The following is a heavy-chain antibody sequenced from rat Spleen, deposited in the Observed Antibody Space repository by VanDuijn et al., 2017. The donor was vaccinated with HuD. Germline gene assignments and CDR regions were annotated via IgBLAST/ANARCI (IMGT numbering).Heavy chain of an antibody. D-gene: IGHD4-3*01. CDR2: ISTSGGST. J-gene: IGHJ2*01. V-gene: IGHV5-25*01. Sequence: EVQLVGSGGGLVQPGRSLKLSCAASGFTFSNYDMAWVRQAPTKGLEWVASISTSGGSTYYRDSVKGRFTVSRDNAKSTLYLQMDSLRSEDTATYYCARGGGYYFDYWGQGVMVTVSS. CDR1: GFTFSNYD. CDR3: ARGGGYYFDY.